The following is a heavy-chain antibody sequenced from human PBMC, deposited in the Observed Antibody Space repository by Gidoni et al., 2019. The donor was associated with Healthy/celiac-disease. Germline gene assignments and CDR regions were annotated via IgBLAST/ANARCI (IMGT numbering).Heavy chain of an antibody. Sequence: FTISRDNAKNTLYLQMNSLRAEDTAVYYCARFPYHYESAFDIWGQGTMVTVSS. V-gene: IGHV3-74*01. CDR3: ARFPYHYESAFDI. J-gene: IGHJ3*02. D-gene: IGHD4-17*01.